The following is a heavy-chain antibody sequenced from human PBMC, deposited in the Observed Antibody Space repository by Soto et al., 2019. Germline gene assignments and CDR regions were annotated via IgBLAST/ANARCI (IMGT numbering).Heavy chain of an antibody. CDR2: ISGYNGGT. CDR1: GYSFSSYG. Sequence: AAVNVSFKTSGYSFSSYGITWLRQAPGQVLDWMGWISGYNGGTNITQNFQGKLTRYTDPLTTTPYMDLASLKSDDTAVYFGAGDHLPGAGYSDFWGAGYLWLDDWGEGTLVTVSS. D-gene: IGHD3-3*01. V-gene: IGHV1-18*04. CDR3: AGDHLPGAGYSDFWGAGYLWLDD. J-gene: IGHJ5*02.